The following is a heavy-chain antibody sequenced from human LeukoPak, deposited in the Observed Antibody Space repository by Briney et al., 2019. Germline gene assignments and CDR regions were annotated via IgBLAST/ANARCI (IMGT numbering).Heavy chain of an antibody. CDR2: IIPIFGTA. V-gene: IGHV1-69*13. CDR3: ARDPSVVVGVDDAFDI. CDR1: GGTFSSYA. J-gene: IGHJ3*02. Sequence: SVKVSCKASGGTFSSYAISWVRQAPGQGLEWMGGIIPIFGTANYAQKFQGRVTITADESTSTAYMELSSLRSEDTAVYYCARDPSVVVGVDDAFDIWGQGTMVTVSS. D-gene: IGHD1-26*01.